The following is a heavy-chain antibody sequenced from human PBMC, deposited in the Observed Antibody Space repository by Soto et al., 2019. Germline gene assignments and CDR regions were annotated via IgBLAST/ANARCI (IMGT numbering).Heavy chain of an antibody. CDR3: ARDTYAREGFDY. V-gene: IGHV3-33*01. CDR1: GFTFSSYG. J-gene: IGHJ4*02. D-gene: IGHD1-26*01. Sequence: ESGGGVVQPGRSLRLSCAASGFTFSSYGMHWVRQAPGKGLEWVAVIWYDGSNKYYADSVKGRFTISRDNSKNTLYLQMNSLRAEDTAVYYCARDTYAREGFDYWGQGTLVTVSS. CDR2: IWYDGSNK.